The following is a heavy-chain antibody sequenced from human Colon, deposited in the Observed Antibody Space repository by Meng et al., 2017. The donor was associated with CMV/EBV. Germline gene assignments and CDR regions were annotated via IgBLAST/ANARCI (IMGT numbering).Heavy chain of an antibody. CDR1: GFTFSSYW. CDR2: INSDGSST. D-gene: IGHD3-3*01. V-gene: IGHV3-74*01. J-gene: IGHJ6*02. Sequence: GGSLRLSCAASGFTFSSYWMHWVRHAPGKGLVWVSRINSDGSSTSYADSVKGRFTISRDNSKNTLYLQMSSLRAEDTAVYYCAKNLALFGVATNTGMDVWGQGTTVTVSS. CDR3: AKNLALFGVATNTGMDV.